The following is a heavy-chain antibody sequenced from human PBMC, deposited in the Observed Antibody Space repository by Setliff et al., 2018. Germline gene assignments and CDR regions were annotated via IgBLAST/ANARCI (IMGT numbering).Heavy chain of an antibody. V-gene: IGHV3-48*01. Sequence: GGSLRLSCAASGFTFSSYGMNWVRQAPGKGLEWLSYISSSSTTIYYADSVKGRFTVSRDNAKNSLYLQMNSLRADDAAVYYCARDRGSYRTDYFAYWGQGILVTVSS. CDR3: ARDRGSYRTDYFAY. D-gene: IGHD1-26*01. J-gene: IGHJ4*02. CDR2: ISSSSTTI. CDR1: GFTFSSYG.